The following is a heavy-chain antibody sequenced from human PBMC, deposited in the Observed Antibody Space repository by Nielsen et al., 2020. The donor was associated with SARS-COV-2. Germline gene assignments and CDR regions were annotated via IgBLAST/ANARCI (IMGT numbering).Heavy chain of an antibody. CDR3: AGCCSSTSCKTDY. CDR1: GGSISSYY. D-gene: IGHD2-2*01. J-gene: IGHJ4*02. V-gene: IGHV4-59*01. Sequence: SETLSLTCTVSGGSISSYYWSWIRQPPGKGLEWIGFVFYTGDTNSNPSLKSRVTISVDTSKNQFSLKLSSVTAADTAVYYCAGCCSSTSCKTDYWGQGTLVTVSS. CDR2: VFYTGDT.